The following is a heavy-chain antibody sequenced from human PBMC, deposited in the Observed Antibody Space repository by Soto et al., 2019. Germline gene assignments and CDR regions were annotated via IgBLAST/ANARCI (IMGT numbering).Heavy chain of an antibody. D-gene: IGHD3-10*01. Sequence: SCQASGYTFTSYYMHWVRQAPGQGLEWMGIINPSGGSTSYAQKFQGRVTMTRDTSKNTLYLQMNSLRAEDTAIYYCAKGRGTFRGAFDYWGQGTLVTVSS. CDR1: GYTFTSYY. CDR3: AKGRGTFRGAFDY. CDR2: INPSGGST. V-gene: IGHV1-46*01. J-gene: IGHJ4*02.